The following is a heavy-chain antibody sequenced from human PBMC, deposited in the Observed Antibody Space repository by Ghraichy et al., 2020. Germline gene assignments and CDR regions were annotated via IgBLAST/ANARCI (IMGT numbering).Heavy chain of an antibody. J-gene: IGHJ6*02. Sequence: GGSLRLSCAASGFTFSSYWMHWVRQAPGKGLVWVSRINSDGSSTSYADSVKGRFTISRDNAKNTLYLQMNSLRAEDTAVYYCARGSSHGSGSYYNVPGYYGMDVWGQGTTVTVSS. D-gene: IGHD3-10*01. CDR1: GFTFSSYW. CDR2: INSDGSST. CDR3: ARGSSHGSGSYYNVPGYYGMDV. V-gene: IGHV3-74*01.